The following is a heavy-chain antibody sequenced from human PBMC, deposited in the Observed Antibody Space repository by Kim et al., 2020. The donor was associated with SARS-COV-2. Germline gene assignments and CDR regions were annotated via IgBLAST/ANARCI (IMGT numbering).Heavy chain of an antibody. CDR3: ARDQGEGYGGYYFDY. J-gene: IGHJ4*02. D-gene: IGHD5-12*01. V-gene: IGHV3-33*01. Sequence: GGSLRLSCAASGFTFSSYGMHWVRQAPGKGLEWVAVIWYDGSNKYYADSVKGRFTISRDNSKNTLYLQMNSLRAEDTAVYYCARDQGEGYGGYYFDYWGQGTLVTVSS. CDR2: IWYDGSNK. CDR1: GFTFSSYG.